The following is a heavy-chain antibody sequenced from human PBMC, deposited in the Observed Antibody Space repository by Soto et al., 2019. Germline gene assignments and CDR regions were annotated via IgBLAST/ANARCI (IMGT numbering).Heavy chain of an antibody. CDR3: ARHDVMLVGPGQFDP. Sequence: GESLKISCKGSGYSFTSYWIGWVRQMPGKGLEWMGIIYPGDSDTRYSPSFQGQVTISADKSISTAYLQWSSLKASDTAMYYCARHDVMLVGPGQFDPWGQGTLVTVSS. CDR1: GYSFTSYW. J-gene: IGHJ5*02. V-gene: IGHV5-51*01. CDR2: IYPGDSDT. D-gene: IGHD2-21*01.